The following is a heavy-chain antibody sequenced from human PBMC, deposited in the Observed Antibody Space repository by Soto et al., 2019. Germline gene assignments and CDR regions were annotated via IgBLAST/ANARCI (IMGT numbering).Heavy chain of an antibody. CDR3: AKAIENYSTGYYKPFYYFGVDV. D-gene: IGHD3-22*01. J-gene: IGHJ6*02. Sequence: GGSLRLSCAASGFTFSSYGMHWVRRAPGKGLEWVAVISYDGSNKYYADSVKGRFTISRDNSKNTLYLQMNSLRVEDTAVYYCAKAIENYSTGYYKPFYYFGVDVWGQGTTVTVSS. CDR2: ISYDGSNK. V-gene: IGHV3-30*18. CDR1: GFTFSSYG.